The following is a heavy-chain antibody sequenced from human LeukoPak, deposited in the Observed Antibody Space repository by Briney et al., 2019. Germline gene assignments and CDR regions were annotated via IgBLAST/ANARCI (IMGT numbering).Heavy chain of an antibody. Sequence: SETLSLTCTDPGGSISSYYWSWIRPPAGKGLEWIGRIYTSGSTNYNPSLKSRVTMSVDTSKNQISLKLSSVTAADTAAYYCAREIGDYYDSSGYRTYYFDYWGQGTLVTVSS. CDR2: IYTSGST. CDR1: GGSISSYY. D-gene: IGHD3-22*01. J-gene: IGHJ4*02. CDR3: AREIGDYYDSSGYRTYYFDY. V-gene: IGHV4-4*07.